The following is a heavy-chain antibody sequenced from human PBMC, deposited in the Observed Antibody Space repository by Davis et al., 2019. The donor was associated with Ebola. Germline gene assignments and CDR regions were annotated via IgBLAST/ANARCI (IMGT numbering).Heavy chain of an antibody. CDR3: ARDYWGSGDY. V-gene: IGHV3-48*03. CDR2: ISSSDSTI. D-gene: IGHD7-27*01. J-gene: IGHJ4*02. CDR1: GFTFSTYE. Sequence: PGGSLRLSCAASGFTFSTYEMNWVRQAPGKGLEWVSYISSSDSTIYYADSVKGRFTISRDNAKNTLYLQMDSLRAEDTATYYCARDYWGSGDYWGQGTLVTVSS.